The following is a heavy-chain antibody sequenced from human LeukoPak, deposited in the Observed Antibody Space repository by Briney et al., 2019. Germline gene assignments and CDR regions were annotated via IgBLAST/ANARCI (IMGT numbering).Heavy chain of an antibody. J-gene: IGHJ5*02. V-gene: IGHV1-18*01. CDR2: ISDYNGNT. CDR3: ASEQQLGFDP. D-gene: IGHD6-13*01. Sequence: ASVKVSCKASGYTFSSSGISWVRQAPGQGLEWMGWISDYNGNTNSAQKFQGRVTMTRDTSISTAYMELSRLRSDDTAVYYCASEQQLGFDPWGQGTLVTVSS. CDR1: GYTFSSSG.